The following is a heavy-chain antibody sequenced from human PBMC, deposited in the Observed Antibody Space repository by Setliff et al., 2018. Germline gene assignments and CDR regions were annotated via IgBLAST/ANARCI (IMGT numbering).Heavy chain of an antibody. CDR2: INHRGFT. D-gene: IGHD3-22*01. CDR1: GESFDNHY. J-gene: IGHJ4*02. V-gene: IGHV4-34*01. Sequence: SETLSLTCAVYGESFDNHYWTWIRQPPGERLEWIGEINHRGFTDYRPSLKSRVTISVDTSNSQFSLKLTSVTAADTAVYYCARAPRYFDPTGSYLDFWGQGTLVTVSS. CDR3: ARAPRYFDPTGSYLDF.